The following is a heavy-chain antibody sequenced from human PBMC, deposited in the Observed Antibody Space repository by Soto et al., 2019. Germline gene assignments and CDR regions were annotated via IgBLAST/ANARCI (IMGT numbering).Heavy chain of an antibody. Sequence: PGGSLRLSCAATGFTFSSYAMHWVRQAPGKGLEWVSAISGSGGSTYYADSVKGRFTISRDNSKNTLYLQMNSLRAEDTAVYYCAKVVTYYDFWSGYSNRDYWGQGTLVTVSS. J-gene: IGHJ4*02. V-gene: IGHV3-23*01. D-gene: IGHD3-3*01. CDR2: ISGSGGST. CDR1: GFTFSSYA. CDR3: AKVVTYYDFWSGYSNRDY.